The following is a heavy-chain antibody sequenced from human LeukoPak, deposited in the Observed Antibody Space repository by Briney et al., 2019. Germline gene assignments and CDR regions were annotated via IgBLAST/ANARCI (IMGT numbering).Heavy chain of an antibody. J-gene: IGHJ6*03. CDR2: IYYSGST. D-gene: IGHD3-3*01. Sequence: SETLSLTCTVSGGSISSHYWNWIRQPPGKGLEWIGYIYYSGSTNYNPSLKCRVTVSLDTSKNHFSLKLSSVTAADTAVYYCARAYYDFWSGSYYYYMDVWGKGTTVTVSS. CDR1: GGSISSHY. V-gene: IGHV4-59*11. CDR3: ARAYYDFWSGSYYYYMDV.